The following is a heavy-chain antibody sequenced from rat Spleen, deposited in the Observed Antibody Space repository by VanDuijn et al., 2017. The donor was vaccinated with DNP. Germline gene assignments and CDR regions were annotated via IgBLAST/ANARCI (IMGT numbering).Heavy chain of an antibody. J-gene: IGHJ2*01. CDR3: LRWNSGHFDY. CDR1: GFTFSAYY. Sequence: EVQLVESGGGLVQPGRSLKLSCAASGFTFSAYYMAWVRQAPAKGLEWVAYIGSPAYAPYSTDSVKGRFTISRDTAKITLYLQMNSLRSEDMTTYYCLRWNSGHFDYWGQGVMVTVSS. V-gene: IGHV5-22*01. D-gene: IGHD4-3*01. CDR2: IGSPAYAP.